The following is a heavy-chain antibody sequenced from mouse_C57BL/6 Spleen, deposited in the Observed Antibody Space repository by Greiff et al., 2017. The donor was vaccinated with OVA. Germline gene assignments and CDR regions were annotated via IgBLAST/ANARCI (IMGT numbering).Heavy chain of an antibody. CDR2: INYDGSST. CDR3: AREERLRAMDY. V-gene: IGHV5-16*01. J-gene: IGHJ4*01. Sequence: EVQRVESEGGLVQPGSSMKLSCTASGFTFSDYYMAWVRQVPEKGLEWVANINYDGSSTYYLDSLKSRFIISRDNAKNILYLQMSSLKSEDTATYYCAREERLRAMDYWGQGTSVTVSS. CDR1: GFTFSDYY. D-gene: IGHD2-2*01.